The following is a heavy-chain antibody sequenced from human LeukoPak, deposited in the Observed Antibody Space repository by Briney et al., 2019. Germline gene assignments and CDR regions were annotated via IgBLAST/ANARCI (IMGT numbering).Heavy chain of an antibody. V-gene: IGHV3-30-3*01. Sequence: TGGSLRLSCAASGFTFSSYAMHWVRQAPGKGLEWVAVISYDGSNKYYADSVKGRFTISRDNSKNTLYLQMNSLRAEDTAVYYCAHLGSSTSWQGVWGQGTLVTVSS. CDR2: ISYDGSNK. D-gene: IGHD2-2*01. CDR3: AHLGSSTSWQGV. J-gene: IGHJ4*02. CDR1: GFTFSSYA.